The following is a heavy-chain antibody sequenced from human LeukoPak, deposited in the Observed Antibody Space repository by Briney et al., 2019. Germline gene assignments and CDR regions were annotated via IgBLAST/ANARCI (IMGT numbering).Heavy chain of an antibody. CDR1: GGSFSGYY. J-gene: IGHJ4*02. V-gene: IGHV4-34*01. D-gene: IGHD2-2*01. CDR3: ARAYIVVVPAALYFDY. Sequence: SETLSLTCAVYGGSFSGYYWSWIRQPPGKGLEWIGEINHSGSTNYNPSLKSRVTISVDTSKNQFSLRLSSVTAADTAVYYCARAYIVVVPAALYFDYWGQGTLVTVSS. CDR2: INHSGST.